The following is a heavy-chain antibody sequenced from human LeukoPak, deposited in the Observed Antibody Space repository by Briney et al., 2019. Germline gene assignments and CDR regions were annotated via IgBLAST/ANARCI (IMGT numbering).Heavy chain of an antibody. V-gene: IGHV3-74*01. CDR3: AKDTGIPADAITMEDNAFDI. J-gene: IGHJ3*02. D-gene: IGHD3-3*01. Sequence: GGSLRLSCAASGFTFSSYWMHWVRQAPGKGLVWVSRINSDGSSTSYADSVKGRFTISRDNAKNSLYLQMESLRAEDTAVYYCAKDTGIPADAITMEDNAFDIWGQGTMVTVSS. CDR1: GFTFSSYW. CDR2: INSDGSST.